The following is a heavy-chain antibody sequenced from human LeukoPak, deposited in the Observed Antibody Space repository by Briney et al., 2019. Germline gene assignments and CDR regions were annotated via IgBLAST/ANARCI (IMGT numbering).Heavy chain of an antibody. J-gene: IGHJ4*02. CDR2: IYYSGST. Sequence: SETLSLTCTVSGGSISSYYWSWIRQPPGKGLEWIGYIYYSGSTNYNPSLKSRVTISVDTSKNQFSLKLSSVTAADTAVYYCARSSNTYYYDSSGYFDYWGQGTLVTVSS. V-gene: IGHV4-59*01. CDR1: GGSISSYY. CDR3: ARSSNTYYYDSSGYFDY. D-gene: IGHD3-22*01.